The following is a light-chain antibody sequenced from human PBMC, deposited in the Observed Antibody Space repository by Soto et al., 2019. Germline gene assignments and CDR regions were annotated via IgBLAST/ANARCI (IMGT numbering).Light chain of an antibody. Sequence: DIQMTQSPSTLSASIGDRVTITCRASQNINNWLAWYQQKPGKVPKLLIYKASNLERGVPSRFSGSGSGTEFTLTISSLKPDDFATYYCQQFHLYSTFGQGTKVDIK. J-gene: IGKJ1*01. CDR2: KAS. CDR1: QNINNW. V-gene: IGKV1-5*03. CDR3: QQFHLYST.